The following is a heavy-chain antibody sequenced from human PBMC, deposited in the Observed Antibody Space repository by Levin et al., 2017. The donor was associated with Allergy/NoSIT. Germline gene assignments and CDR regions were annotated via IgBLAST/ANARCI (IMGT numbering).Heavy chain of an antibody. Sequence: ASVKVSCKTSEDTFSNYAITWVRQAPGQGVEWMGGIIPVFGTTNYARKFQDRVTITADESTNTAYMELSRLSSDDTAMYYCARVVCSSSTCYSFYYFDFWGQGTLVTVSS. J-gene: IGHJ4*02. V-gene: IGHV1-69*13. CDR3: ARVVCSSSTCYSFYYFDF. CDR1: EDTFSNYA. D-gene: IGHD2-2*01. CDR2: IIPVFGTT.